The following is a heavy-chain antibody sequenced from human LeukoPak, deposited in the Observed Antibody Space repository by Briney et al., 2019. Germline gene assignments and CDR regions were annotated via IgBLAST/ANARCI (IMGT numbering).Heavy chain of an antibody. CDR2: ISGSGERT. CDR1: GFMLSTYA. CDR3: AKDQGSSSQFDY. J-gene: IGHJ4*02. D-gene: IGHD6-6*01. Sequence: GGSLRLSCVTSGFMLSTYAMSWVRQAPGKGLEWVSIISGSGERTYYADSVKGRFTVSRDNSKNTLYLQMNSLRAEDTAVYYCAKDQGSSSQFDYWGQGTLVTVSP. V-gene: IGHV3-23*01.